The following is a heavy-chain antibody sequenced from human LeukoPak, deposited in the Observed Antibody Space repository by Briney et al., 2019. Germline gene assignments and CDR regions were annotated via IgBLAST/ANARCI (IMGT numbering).Heavy chain of an antibody. D-gene: IGHD3-10*01. Sequence: GWSLSLSCAASGFTFSSYAMTWIRPAPGKGREWVSAISGRGDSRYYADSVKGRFTISRDNSKNTLYLQMNSLRAEDTAVYYCAKDPMVRGLTYDYWGQGTLVTVSS. J-gene: IGHJ4*02. V-gene: IGHV3-23*01. CDR2: ISGRGDSR. CDR3: AKDPMVRGLTYDY. CDR1: GFTFSSYA.